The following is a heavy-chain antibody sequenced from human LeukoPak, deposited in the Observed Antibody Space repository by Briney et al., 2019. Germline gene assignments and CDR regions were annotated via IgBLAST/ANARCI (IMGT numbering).Heavy chain of an antibody. J-gene: IGHJ5*02. CDR1: GFTFSSYG. Sequence: PGGSLRLSCAASGFTFSSYGMHWVRQAPGKGLEWVAVIWYDGSNKYYADSVKGRFTNSRDNSKNTLYLQMNSLRAEDTAVYYCARGYSSSRTWFDPWGQGTLVTVSS. D-gene: IGHD6-13*01. V-gene: IGHV3-33*01. CDR2: IWYDGSNK. CDR3: ARGYSSSRTWFDP.